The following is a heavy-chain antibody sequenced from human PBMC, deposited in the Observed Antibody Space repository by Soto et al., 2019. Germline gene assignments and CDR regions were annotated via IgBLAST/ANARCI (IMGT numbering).Heavy chain of an antibody. Sequence: VQLVESGGGLVQPGGSLRLSCTGSGFTFSTYWMYWVRQAPGQGLVWVSRISGDGTSSAYAESVKGRFTISRDNGKSTMYLHLNSLRVEDAALYYCARDGTGAAALDIWGQGTTVTV. CDR1: GFTFSTYW. D-gene: IGHD6-13*01. V-gene: IGHV3-74*01. CDR3: ARDGTGAAALDI. J-gene: IGHJ3*02. CDR2: ISGDGTSS.